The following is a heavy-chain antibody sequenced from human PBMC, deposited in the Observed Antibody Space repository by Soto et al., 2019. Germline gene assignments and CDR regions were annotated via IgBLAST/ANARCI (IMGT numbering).Heavy chain of an antibody. CDR3: AHRVMYCASWDVGWFDP. V-gene: IGHV2-5*02. CDR2: IYWDGDR. Sequence: QITLKESGPTLVEPTQTLTLTCSFSGFSLSTTGVGVGWLRQAPGKALECLGIIYWDGDRRYNPSLNNRLSITKDTSHNQVFLTMTYIEPVDTATYYCAHRVMYCASWDVGWFDPGGQGTLVTVS. D-gene: IGHD2-8*02. J-gene: IGHJ5*02. CDR1: GFSLSTTGVG.